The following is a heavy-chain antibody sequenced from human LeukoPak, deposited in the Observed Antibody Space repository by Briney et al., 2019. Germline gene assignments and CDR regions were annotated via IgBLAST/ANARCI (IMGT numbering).Heavy chain of an antibody. CDR3: AKDQEEGFDP. Sequence: GESLRLSCAASGFIFNNYAMSWVRQAPGKGLEWVSGISDSGGSTYYADTVKGRFTISRDNSKNTLYLQMNSLRAEDTAVYYCAKDQEEGFDPWGQGTLVTVSS. J-gene: IGHJ5*02. CDR1: GFIFNNYA. V-gene: IGHV3-23*01. CDR2: ISDSGGST.